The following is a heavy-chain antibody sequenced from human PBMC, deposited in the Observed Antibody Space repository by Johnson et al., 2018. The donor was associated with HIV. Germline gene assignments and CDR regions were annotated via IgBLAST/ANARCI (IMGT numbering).Heavy chain of an antibody. V-gene: IGHV3-9*01. Sequence: QLVESGGGLVQPGRSLRLSCAASGFTFDDYAMHWVRQAPGKGLEWVSGISWNSGSIGYADSVKGRFTISRDNAKNSLYLQMNSLRAEDTAVYYCARDILEYSSSVPDAFDIWGQGTMVTVSS. CDR2: ISWNSGSI. CDR1: GFTFDDYA. CDR3: ARDILEYSSSVPDAFDI. J-gene: IGHJ3*02. D-gene: IGHD6-6*01.